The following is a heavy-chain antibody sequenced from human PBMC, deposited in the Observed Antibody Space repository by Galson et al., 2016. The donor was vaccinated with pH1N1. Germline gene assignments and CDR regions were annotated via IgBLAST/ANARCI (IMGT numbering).Heavy chain of an antibody. Sequence: ETLSLTCAVYGGSFSDYFWRWVRQPPGKGLEWIREINQSGSTHYNPTLKSRVTISEDTSRNQLSLKLSSVTAADTAVYYCARWEITTVTKFDYWGQGTLVTVSS. D-gene: IGHD4-17*01. CDR2: INQSGST. J-gene: IGHJ4*02. CDR3: ARWEITTVTKFDY. CDR1: GGSFSDYF. V-gene: IGHV4-34*01.